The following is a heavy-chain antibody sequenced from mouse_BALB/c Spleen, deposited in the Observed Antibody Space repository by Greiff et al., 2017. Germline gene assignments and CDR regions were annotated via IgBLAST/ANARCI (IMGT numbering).Heavy chain of an antibody. D-gene: IGHD2-14*01. CDR2: IDPANGNT. CDR3: ARTPVRWGMDY. Sequence: EVKLVESGAELVKPGASVKLSCTASGFNIKDTYMHWVKQRPEQGLEWIGRIDPANGNTKYDPKFQGKATITADTSSNTAYLQLSSLTSEDTAVYYCARTPVRWGMDYWGQGTSVTVSS. J-gene: IGHJ4*01. CDR1: GFNIKDTY. V-gene: IGHV14-3*02.